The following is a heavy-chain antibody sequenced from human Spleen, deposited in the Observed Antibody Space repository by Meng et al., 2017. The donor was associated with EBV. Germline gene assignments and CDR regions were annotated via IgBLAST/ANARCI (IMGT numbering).Heavy chain of an antibody. J-gene: IGHJ4*02. V-gene: IGHV1-46*01. CDR3: ARGREFGGFQEYFFDY. D-gene: IGHD2-15*01. Sequence: QVQFVPSGAEVKMPGDSVKVSCKTSGYPFTNSELNWVRQAPGQGLEWMGIINPGSGHTNYPRKFQGRVTMTRDTSTTTFYMDLSSLGSDDTAVYYCARGREFGGFQEYFFDYWGQGALVTVSS. CDR2: INPGSGHT. CDR1: GYPFTNSE.